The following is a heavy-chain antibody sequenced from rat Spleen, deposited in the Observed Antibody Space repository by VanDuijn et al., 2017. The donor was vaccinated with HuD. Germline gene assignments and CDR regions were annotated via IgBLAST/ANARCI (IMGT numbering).Heavy chain of an antibody. CDR1: DYSITNNY. V-gene: IGHV3-1*01. Sequence: EVQLQESGPGLVKPSQSLSLTCSVTDYSITNNYWGWIRKFPGNKMEWIGHISYSGSTSYNPSLKSRISITRDTSKNQFFLQVNSVTTEDTATYYCDANYDGTYYYFDYWGQGVMVTVSS. D-gene: IGHD1-12*02. CDR2: ISYSGST. CDR3: DANYDGTYYYFDY. J-gene: IGHJ2*01.